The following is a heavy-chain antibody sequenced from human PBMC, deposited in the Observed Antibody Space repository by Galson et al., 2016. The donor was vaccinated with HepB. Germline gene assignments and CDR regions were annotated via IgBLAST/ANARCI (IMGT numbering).Heavy chain of an antibody. CDR3: ANHKFQRAFDI. CDR1: GGSFSTYY. J-gene: IGHJ3*02. Sequence: SETLSLTCAVHGGSFSTYYWSWIRQPPGKGLEWIGEINESGSTNNNPSLKSRVTMSVGTSKKQFSLNLSSVTAADTAVYYCANHKFQRAFDIWGQGTMVIVSS. V-gene: IGHV4-34*01. CDR2: INESGST. D-gene: IGHD5-24*01.